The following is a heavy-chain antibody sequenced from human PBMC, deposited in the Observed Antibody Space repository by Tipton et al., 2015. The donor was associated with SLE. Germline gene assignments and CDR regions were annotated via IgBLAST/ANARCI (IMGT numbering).Heavy chain of an antibody. CDR3: TREVEGYSSDWYYYYYYMDV. CDR1: GGSISTSNYY. V-gene: IGHV4-39*07. Sequence: TLSLTCTVSGGSISTSNYYWGWIRQPPGKGLEWIGNIYYSGSTYYNPSLKSRVTISVDTSKNQFSLKLSTVTAADTAVYYCTREVEGYSSDWYYYYYYMDVWGKGTTVTVSS. D-gene: IGHD6-19*01. J-gene: IGHJ6*03. CDR2: IYYSGST.